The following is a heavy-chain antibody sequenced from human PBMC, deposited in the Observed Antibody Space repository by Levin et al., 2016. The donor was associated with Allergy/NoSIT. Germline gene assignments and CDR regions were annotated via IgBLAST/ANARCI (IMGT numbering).Heavy chain of an antibody. D-gene: IGHD1-26*01. V-gene: IGHV1-18*01. J-gene: IGHJ4*02. Sequence: WVRQAPGQGLEWMGWIHAYNGNTNYAQKLQGRVTMTTDTSTSTAYMELRSLRSDDTAVYFCARSLVGATTSNYFDYWGQGTLVTVSS. CDR3: ARSLVGATTSNYFDY. CDR2: IHAYNGNT.